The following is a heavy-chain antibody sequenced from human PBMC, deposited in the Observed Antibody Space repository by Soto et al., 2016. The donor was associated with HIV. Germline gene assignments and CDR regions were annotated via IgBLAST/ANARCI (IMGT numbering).Heavy chain of an antibody. Sequence: EVQLVESGGDVVRPGGSLRLSCVVSGVVFDDFGMSWVRQVPGKGLEWVSGIDWNGDTTGYGDSVKGRVIISRENAKNSMYLQMKNLRGEDTALYYCARHYGSGFLGAFDIWGQGTMVTVSS. CDR3: ARHYGSGFLGAFDI. CDR2: IDWNGDTT. CDR1: GVVFDDFG. D-gene: IGHD3-10*01. J-gene: IGHJ3*02. V-gene: IGHV3-20*04.